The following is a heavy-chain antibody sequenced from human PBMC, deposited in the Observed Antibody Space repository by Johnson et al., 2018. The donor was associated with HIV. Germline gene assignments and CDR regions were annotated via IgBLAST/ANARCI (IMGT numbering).Heavy chain of an antibody. Sequence: VQLVESGGGLVQPGGSLRLSCAASGFTFSDHYMDWVRQAPGKGLEWVGRTRNKANSYTTEYAASVKGRFTISRDDSKNSLYLQMNSLKTEDTAVYYCAKTAAADAFDIWGQGTMVTVSS. CDR2: TRNKANSYTT. J-gene: IGHJ3*02. V-gene: IGHV3-72*01. CDR3: AKTAAADAFDI. CDR1: GFTFSDHY. D-gene: IGHD2-2*01.